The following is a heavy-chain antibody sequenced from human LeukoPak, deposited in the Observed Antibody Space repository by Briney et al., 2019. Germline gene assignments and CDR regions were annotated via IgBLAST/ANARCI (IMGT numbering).Heavy chain of an antibody. Sequence: ASVKVSCKASGYTFSSYYMHWVRQAPGQGLEWMGIINPDGGSPTYAQKFQGRVTMTRDTSTSTIYMELSSLRSEDTAVYYCARDRSIVGATPYFDYWGQGTLVSVSS. CDR3: ARDRSIVGATPYFDY. V-gene: IGHV1-46*01. D-gene: IGHD1-26*01. CDR2: INPDGGSP. J-gene: IGHJ4*02. CDR1: GYTFSSYY.